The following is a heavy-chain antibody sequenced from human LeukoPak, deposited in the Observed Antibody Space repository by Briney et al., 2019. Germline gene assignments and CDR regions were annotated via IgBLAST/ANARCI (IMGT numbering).Heavy chain of an antibody. Sequence: GVSLRLSCAASGFTFSSYAMSWVRQAPGKGLEWVSAISGSGGSTYYPDSVKGQFTISRDTSKNTLYLQMNSLRAEDTAVYYCAKGGMIARHPLDSWGPGTLVTVSS. V-gene: IGHV3-23*01. D-gene: IGHD3-22*01. CDR1: GFTFSSYA. CDR2: ISGSGGST. J-gene: IGHJ4*02. CDR3: AKGGMIARHPLDS.